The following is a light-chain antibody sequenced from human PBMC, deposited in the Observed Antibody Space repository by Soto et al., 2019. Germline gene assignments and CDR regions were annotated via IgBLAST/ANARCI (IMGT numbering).Light chain of an antibody. V-gene: IGLV2-14*01. CDR1: SSDVGGYNF. CDR2: EVT. J-gene: IGLJ1*01. Sequence: QSALTQPASVSGSPGQSITICCTGSSSDVGGYNFVSWYQHHPGKAPKLILYEVTIRPSGVSSRFSGSKSGNTASQTISGLQADDEANYYCSSYTSSTTPYVFGTGTKVTVL. CDR3: SSYTSSTTPYV.